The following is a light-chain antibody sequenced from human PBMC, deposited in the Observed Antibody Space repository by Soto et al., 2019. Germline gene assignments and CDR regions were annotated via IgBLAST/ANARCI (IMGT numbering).Light chain of an antibody. CDR2: AAS. CDR1: QGISSY. Sequence: DIQLTQSPSFLSASVGDRVTITCRASQGISSYLAWYQQKPGKDPKLLIYAASTLQSGVPSRFSGSGSGTEFTLTISSLQPEDFATYYCQQLNSYPVTFGQGTKVVIK. CDR3: QQLNSYPVT. J-gene: IGKJ1*01. V-gene: IGKV1-9*01.